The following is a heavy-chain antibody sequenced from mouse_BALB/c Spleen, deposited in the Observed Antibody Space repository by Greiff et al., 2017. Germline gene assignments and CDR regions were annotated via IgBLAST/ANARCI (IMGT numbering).Heavy chain of an antibody. Sequence: QVQLKQSGAELMKPGASVKISCKATGYTFSSYWIEWVKQRPGHGLEWIGEILPGSGSTNYNEKFKGKATITADTSSNTAYLQLSSLTSEDTAVYYCARGGAMDYWGQGTSVTVSS. CDR3: ARGGAMDY. CDR2: ILPGSGST. CDR1: GYTFSSYW. V-gene: IGHV1-9*01. J-gene: IGHJ4*01.